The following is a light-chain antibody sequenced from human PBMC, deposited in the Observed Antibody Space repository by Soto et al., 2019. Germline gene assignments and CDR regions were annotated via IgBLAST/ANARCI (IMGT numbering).Light chain of an antibody. Sequence: QSALTQPPSASGSPGQSVTISCTGTSSDVGGYNYISWYQQHPGKAPKLIINEVSKRPSGVPDRFSGSKSGNTSSLTVSGLQAEEEADYYCSSYAGSNIVVFGGGTKLTVL. CDR2: EVS. J-gene: IGLJ2*01. CDR1: SSDVGGYNY. V-gene: IGLV2-8*01. CDR3: SSYAGSNIVV.